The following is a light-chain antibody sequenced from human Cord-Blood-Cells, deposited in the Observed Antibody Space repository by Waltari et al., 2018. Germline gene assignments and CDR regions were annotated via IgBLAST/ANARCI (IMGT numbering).Light chain of an antibody. CDR1: QSVLYSSNNKNY. V-gene: IGKV4-1*01. CDR2: WAS. Sequence: DIVMTQSPDSLAVSLGESATINCKSSQSVLYSSNNKNYLAWYKPKPGQPPKLLIYWASTRESGVPDRFSGSGSGTDFTLNISSLQAEDVAVYYCQKYYSTPYTFGQGTKLEIK. J-gene: IGKJ2*01. CDR3: QKYYSTPYT.